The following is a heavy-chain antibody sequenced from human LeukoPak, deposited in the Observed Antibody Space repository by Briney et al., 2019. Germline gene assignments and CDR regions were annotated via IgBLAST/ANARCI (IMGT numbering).Heavy chain of an antibody. Sequence: RAGGSLRLSCAASVFIFRDYAMTWVRQAPGKGLEWVSGISDGGTSTSYADSVKGRFTISRDNSKNMLYLQMNSLRAEDTAIYYCVKTTRPLGAFDYWGQGTLVIVSS. CDR2: ISDGGTST. CDR3: VKTTRPLGAFDY. V-gene: IGHV3-23*01. D-gene: IGHD7-27*01. CDR1: VFIFRDYA. J-gene: IGHJ4*02.